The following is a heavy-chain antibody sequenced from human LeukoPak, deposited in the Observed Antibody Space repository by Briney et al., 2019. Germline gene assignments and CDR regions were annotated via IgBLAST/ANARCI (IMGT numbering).Heavy chain of an antibody. CDR3: ARRQWLVHYNWFDP. D-gene: IGHD6-19*01. CDR1: GFTFTSYD. CDR2: MNPNNGNT. J-gene: IGHJ5*02. Sequence: GASVRVSCKASGFTFTSYDINWVRQASGQGLEWMGWMNPNNGNTGYAQKFQGRVTITADESTSTAYMELSSLRSEDTAVYYCARRQWLVHYNWFDPWGQGTLVTVSS. V-gene: IGHV1-8*01.